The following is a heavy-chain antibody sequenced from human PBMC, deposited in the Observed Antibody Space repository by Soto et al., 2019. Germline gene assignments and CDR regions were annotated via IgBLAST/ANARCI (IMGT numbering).Heavy chain of an antibody. J-gene: IGHJ4*02. Sequence: QVQLQESGPGLVKPSETLSLTCTVSGGSISTYYWNWIRQPPGKGLVWIGYIYYGGRANYNPSLKRRVPISVDTSNTQFSLQLSSVTAAATAVYYCARGGHCTNGVCSALDYLGPGTLVTVSS. CDR2: IYYGGRA. CDR3: ARGGHCTNGVCSALDY. CDR1: GGSISTYY. V-gene: IGHV4-59*08. D-gene: IGHD2-8*01.